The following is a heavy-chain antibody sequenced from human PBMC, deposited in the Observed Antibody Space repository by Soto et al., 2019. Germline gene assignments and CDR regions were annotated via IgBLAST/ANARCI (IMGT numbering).Heavy chain of an antibody. Sequence: ASVKVSCKASGFTFSRYYMHWVRQAPGQGLEWMGLINPSGVSTNYAQKFQGRVTLTRDTSTSTVSMELSSLRSEDTAVYYCARDNSESNSWWFDPWGQGTLVTVSS. CDR1: GFTFSRYY. J-gene: IGHJ5*02. CDR3: ARDNSESNSWWFDP. V-gene: IGHV1-46*01. D-gene: IGHD1-26*01. CDR2: INPSGVST.